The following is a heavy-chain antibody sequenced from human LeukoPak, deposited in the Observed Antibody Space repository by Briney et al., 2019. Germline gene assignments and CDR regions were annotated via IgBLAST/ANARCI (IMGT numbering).Heavy chain of an antibody. CDR1: GFTFSSYG. J-gene: IGHJ6*03. V-gene: IGHV3-33*01. Sequence: PGGSLRLSCAASGFTFSSYGMHWVRQAPGKGLEWVAVIWYDGSNKYYADSVKGRFTISRDNSKNTLYLQMNGLRAEDTAVYYCARVNWNYVPYYYYMDVWGKGTTVTVSS. CDR3: ARVNWNYVPYYYYMDV. D-gene: IGHD1-7*01. CDR2: IWYDGSNK.